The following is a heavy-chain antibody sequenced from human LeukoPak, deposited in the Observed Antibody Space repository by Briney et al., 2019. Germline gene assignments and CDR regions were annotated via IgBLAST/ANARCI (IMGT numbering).Heavy chain of an antibody. D-gene: IGHD4-17*01. CDR1: GGSISSSNW. CDR3: ARHPAYGDYVDFDI. Sequence: SETLSLTCAVSGGSISSSNWWSWVRQPPGKGLEWIGEIYHSGSTNYNPSLKSRVTISVDKSKNQFSLKLSSVTAADTAVYYCARHPAYGDYVDFDIWGQGTMVTVSS. CDR2: IYHSGST. V-gene: IGHV4-4*02. J-gene: IGHJ3*02.